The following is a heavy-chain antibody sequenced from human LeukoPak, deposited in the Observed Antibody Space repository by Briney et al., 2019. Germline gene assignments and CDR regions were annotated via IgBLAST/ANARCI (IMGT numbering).Heavy chain of an antibody. CDR1: GFTFSSYA. J-gene: IGHJ4*02. V-gene: IGHV3-74*01. Sequence: GGSLRLSCAASGFTFSSYAMHWVRQAPGKGLVWVSRVKSDGSSTSYADSGEGRFTISRDDARNTLYLQMNSLSAEDTAVYYCARDGFLGPVTAYLDYWGQGTPVTVSS. CDR2: VKSDGSST. CDR3: ARDGFLGPVTAYLDY. D-gene: IGHD2-21*02.